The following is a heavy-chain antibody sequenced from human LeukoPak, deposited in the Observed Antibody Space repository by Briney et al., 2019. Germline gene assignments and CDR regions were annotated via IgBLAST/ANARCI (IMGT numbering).Heavy chain of an antibody. CDR2: INQDGSEK. J-gene: IGHJ4*02. Sequence: PGGSLRLSCAASGFTFSSYSMNWVRQAPGKGLEWVANINQDGSEKYYVDSVEGRFTISRDNAKNSLYLHINSLRAEDTAVFYCARGYATAFDSWGQGALSPSPQ. D-gene: IGHD2-2*01. CDR1: GFTFSSYS. CDR3: ARGYATAFDS. V-gene: IGHV3-7*01.